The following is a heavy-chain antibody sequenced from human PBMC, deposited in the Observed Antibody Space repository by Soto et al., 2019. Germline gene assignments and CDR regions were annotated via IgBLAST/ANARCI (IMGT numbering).Heavy chain of an antibody. CDR2: IYSGGST. V-gene: IGHV3-66*01. CDR3: ARDLIAAAGVGNY. CDR1: GFTVSSNY. Sequence: EVQLVESGGGLVQPGGSLRLSCAASGFTVSSNYMSWVRQAPGKGLEWVSVIYSGGSTYYADSVKGRFTISRDNSKSTLYLQMNSLRAEDTAVYYCARDLIAAAGVGNYWGQGTLVTVSS. J-gene: IGHJ4*02. D-gene: IGHD6-13*01.